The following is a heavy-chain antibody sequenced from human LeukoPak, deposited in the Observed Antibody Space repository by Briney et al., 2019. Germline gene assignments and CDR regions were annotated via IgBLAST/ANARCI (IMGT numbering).Heavy chain of an antibody. CDR1: GYTFTSYY. CDR3: ATEGYSGYDFGFY. V-gene: IGHV1-46*01. D-gene: IGHD5-12*01. Sequence: ASVKVSCKASGYTFTSYYMHWVRQAPGQGLEWMGIINPSGGSTSYAQKFQGRVTMTEDASTDTAYMELSSLRSEDTAVYYCATEGYSGYDFGFYWGQGTLVTVSS. J-gene: IGHJ4*02. CDR2: INPSGGST.